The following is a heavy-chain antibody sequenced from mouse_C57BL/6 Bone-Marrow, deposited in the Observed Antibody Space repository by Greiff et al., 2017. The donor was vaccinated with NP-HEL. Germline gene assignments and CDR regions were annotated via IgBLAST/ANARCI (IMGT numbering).Heavy chain of an antibody. CDR3: ARSIYPYFYYAMDD. D-gene: IGHD2-10*01. V-gene: IGHV7-3*01. Sequence: EVKLMESGGGLVQPGGSLSLSCAASGFTFTDYYMSWVRQPPGKALEWLGFIRNKANGYTTEYSASVKGRFTISRDNSQSILYLQMNALRAKDSATDFYARSIYPYFYYAMDDWGQGTSVTVSS. J-gene: IGHJ4*01. CDR2: IRNKANGYTT. CDR1: GFTFTDYY.